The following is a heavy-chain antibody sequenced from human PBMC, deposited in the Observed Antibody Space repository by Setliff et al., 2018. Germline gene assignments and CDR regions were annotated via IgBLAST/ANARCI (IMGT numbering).Heavy chain of an antibody. J-gene: IGHJ4*02. CDR1: GFTFFSYT. D-gene: IGHD1-26*01. CDR3: ARSGNYRVDY. CDR2: ITDDGGTT. Sequence: GGSLRLSCTTSGFTFFSYTMNWVRQAPGKGLEWVSAITDDGGTTHYAGSVKGRFTIARDNSNSTLYLQMNSLRAEDTAVYYCARSGNYRVDYWGQGTLVTVSS. V-gene: IGHV3-23*01.